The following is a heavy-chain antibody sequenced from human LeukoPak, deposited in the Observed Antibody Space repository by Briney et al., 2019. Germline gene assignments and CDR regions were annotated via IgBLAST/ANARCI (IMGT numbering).Heavy chain of an antibody. CDR1: GFTFSGFA. D-gene: IGHD3-10*01. V-gene: IGHV3-23*01. Sequence: GGSLRLSCSASGFTFSGFAMSWVRQAPGKGLEWLSAITGDGDYTYSADSVTGRFTISRDNSKNALFLQKHSLRAEDTAVYYCAKDILTYYYGSSGYYFDTWGQGTLVTVSS. J-gene: IGHJ4*02. CDR2: ITGDGDYT. CDR3: AKDILTYYYGSSGYYFDT.